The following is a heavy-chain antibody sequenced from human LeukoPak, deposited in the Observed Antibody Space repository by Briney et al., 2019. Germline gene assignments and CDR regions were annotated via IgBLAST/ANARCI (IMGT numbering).Heavy chain of an antibody. V-gene: IGHV4-4*02. Sequence: GSLRLSCAASGLTFSGSDIHWVRQPPGKGLEWIGESYHSGSTNYNPSLKSRVTISVDKSKKQFSLKLSSVTAADTAVYYCARLSPDGFDIWGQGTMVTVSS. CDR1: GLTFSGS. CDR3: ARLSPDGFDI. CDR2: SYHSGST. D-gene: IGHD2/OR15-2a*01. J-gene: IGHJ3*02.